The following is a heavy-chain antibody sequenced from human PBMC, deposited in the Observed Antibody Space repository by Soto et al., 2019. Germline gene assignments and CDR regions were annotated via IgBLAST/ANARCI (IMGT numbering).Heavy chain of an antibody. D-gene: IGHD4-17*01. J-gene: IGHJ3*02. V-gene: IGHV3-21*01. CDR1: GFTFSSYS. CDR3: ARVTYGADAFDI. CDR2: ISSSSYI. Sequence: GGSLRLSCAASGFTFSSYSMNWVRQAPGKGLEWVSSISSSSYIYYADSVKGRFTISRDNAKNSLYLQMNSLRAEDTAVYYCARVTYGADAFDIWGQGTMVSVSS.